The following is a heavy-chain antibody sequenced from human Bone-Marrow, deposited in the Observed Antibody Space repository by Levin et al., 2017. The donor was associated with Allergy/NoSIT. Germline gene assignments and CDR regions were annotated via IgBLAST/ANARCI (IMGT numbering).Heavy chain of an antibody. Sequence: SLRREGEEEGGTGRRKERRGGREEEGKGLQWFFFFYLIFLTSSSSSFPGRFTISRDNAKNTLYLQMNGLTAEDTAIYYCARVAIVILPATNSFDLWGQGTMVTVSS. J-gene: IGHJ3*01. V-gene: IGHV3-53*01. D-gene: IGHD2-2*01. CDR3: ARVAIVILPATNSFDL. CDR2: FYLIFLT. CDR1: GGTGRRKE.